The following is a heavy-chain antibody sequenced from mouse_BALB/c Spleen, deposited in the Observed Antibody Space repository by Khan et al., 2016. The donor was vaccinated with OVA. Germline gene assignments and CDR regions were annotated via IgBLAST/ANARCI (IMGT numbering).Heavy chain of an antibody. D-gene: IGHD1-1*01. CDR1: GYTFTSFW. J-gene: IGHJ3*01. CDR3: TRGGYGRPFPY. V-gene: IGHV1S127*01. CDR2: IDPSKSET. Sequence: QVQLQQSGPELVRPGASVKMSCKASGYTFTSFWINWVKQRPGQGLEWIGMIDPSKSETRLNQKFKDKATLNVDKSSNTAYMQLSRLTSEDSAVFDCTRGGYGRPFPYWGQGTLVPVSA.